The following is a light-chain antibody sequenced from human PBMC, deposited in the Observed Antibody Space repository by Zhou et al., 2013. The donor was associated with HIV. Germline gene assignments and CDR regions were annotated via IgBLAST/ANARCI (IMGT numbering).Light chain of an antibody. CDR2: DAS. V-gene: IGKV1-33*01. J-gene: IGKJ4*01. Sequence: DIQMTQSPSSLSASVGDRVTITCQASQDISNYLNWYQQKPGKAPKLLIYDASNLETGVPSRFSGTGSGTDFTFTISSLQPEDIATYYCQQYDNLLPLTFVGGTKVEIK. CDR3: QQYDNLLPLT. CDR1: QDISNY.